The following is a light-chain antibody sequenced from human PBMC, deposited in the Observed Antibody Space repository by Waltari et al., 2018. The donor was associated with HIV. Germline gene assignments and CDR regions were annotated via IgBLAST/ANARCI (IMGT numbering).Light chain of an antibody. V-gene: IGLV1-47*01. CDR2: RNI. J-gene: IGLJ3*02. CDR1: RSDIGTNY. CDR3: ASWDDSLGGRWV. Sequence: QSVLTQPPSTSGTPGQTVTISCSGTRSDIGTNYVYWYQQVPGTAPKLLIYRNIQRPSGVPARFSGSKSGTSASLAISGLRSGDEGGYHCASWDDSLGGRWVFGGGTKLTVL.